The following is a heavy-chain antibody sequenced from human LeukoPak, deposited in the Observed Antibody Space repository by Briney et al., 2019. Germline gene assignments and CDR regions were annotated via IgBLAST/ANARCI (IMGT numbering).Heavy chain of an antibody. CDR2: IYYSGST. V-gene: IGHV4-59*12. Sequence: SETLSLTCTVSGGSISSYYWSWNRQPPGKGLEWIGYIYYSGSTNYNPSLKSRVTISVDTSKNQFSLKLSSVTAADTAVYYCARVAEYYDFWSGYYKSWFDPWGQGTLVTVSS. J-gene: IGHJ5*02. CDR3: ARVAEYYDFWSGYYKSWFDP. CDR1: GGSISSYY. D-gene: IGHD3-3*01.